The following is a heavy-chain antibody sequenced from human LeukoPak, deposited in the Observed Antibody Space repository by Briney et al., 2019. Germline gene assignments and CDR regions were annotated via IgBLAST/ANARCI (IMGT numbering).Heavy chain of an antibody. CDR1: GGSISSSSYY. Sequence: PSETLSLTCTVSGGSISSSSYYWGWIRQPPGKGLEWIGSIYYSGSTYYNPSLKSRVTISVDTSKNQFSLKLGSVTAADTAVYYCASKEYDYYDSSGYSYYFDYWGQGTLVTVSS. CDR2: IYYSGST. V-gene: IGHV4-39*01. CDR3: ASKEYDYYDSSGYSYYFDY. J-gene: IGHJ4*02. D-gene: IGHD3-22*01.